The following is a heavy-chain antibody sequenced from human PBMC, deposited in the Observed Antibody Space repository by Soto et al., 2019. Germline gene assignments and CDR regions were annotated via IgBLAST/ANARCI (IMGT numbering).Heavy chain of an antibody. CDR3: ARGRYGDY. J-gene: IGHJ4*02. V-gene: IGHV1-18*01. Sequence: QVHLVQSGAEVKKPGASVKVSCKGSGYTFTSYGITWVRQAPGQGLEWMGWISAHNGNTDYAHKLQGRVTVTRDISTSTAYLELRSLRSDDTAVYYCARGRYGDYWGQGALVTVSS. CDR1: GYTFTSYG. CDR2: ISAHNGNT. D-gene: IGHD1-1*01.